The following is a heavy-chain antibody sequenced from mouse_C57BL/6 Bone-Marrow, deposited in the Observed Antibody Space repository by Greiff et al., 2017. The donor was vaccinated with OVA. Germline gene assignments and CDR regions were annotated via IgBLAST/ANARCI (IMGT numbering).Heavy chain of an antibody. J-gene: IGHJ4*01. CDR1: CYTFTSYW. D-gene: IGHD2-4*01. CDR3: ARPYDYDRDYYAMDY. V-gene: IGHV1-64*01. CDR2: IHPNSGST. Sequence: QVQLQQPGAELVKPGASVKLSCKASCYTFTSYWMHWVKQRPGQGLEWIGMIHPNSGSTNYNEKFKSKATLTVDKSSSTAYMQLSSLTSEDSAVYYCARPYDYDRDYYAMDYWGQGTSVTVSS.